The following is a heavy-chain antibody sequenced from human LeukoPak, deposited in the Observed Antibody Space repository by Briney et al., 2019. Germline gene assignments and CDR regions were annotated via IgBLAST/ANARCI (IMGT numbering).Heavy chain of an antibody. V-gene: IGHV3-23*01. Sequence: GGSLRLSCAASGVSFRSYAICWVRQAPGKGLEWVSDISGSGGATYIADSVKGPFTISRDNSKNTVFLQMDSLRAEDTAVYFCAKTTDGCSSGRYPGWPIDYWGQGTLVTVSS. D-gene: IGHD6-19*01. J-gene: IGHJ4*02. CDR2: ISGSGGAT. CDR1: GVSFRSYA. CDR3: AKTTDGCSSGRYPGWPIDY.